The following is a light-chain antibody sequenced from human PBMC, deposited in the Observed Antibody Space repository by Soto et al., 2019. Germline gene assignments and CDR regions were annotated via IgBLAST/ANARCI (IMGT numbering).Light chain of an antibody. Sequence: QSVLTQPASVSGSPGQSITISCTGTSSDVGSHNFVSWYQQRPGKAPKLMMYQVTIRPSGVSNRFSGAKSGNTASLTISGLQAEDEAEYYCSSFTSTTSLYVFGTGTELTVL. CDR1: SSDVGSHNF. CDR2: QVT. V-gene: IGLV2-14*02. J-gene: IGLJ1*01. CDR3: SSFTSTTSLYV.